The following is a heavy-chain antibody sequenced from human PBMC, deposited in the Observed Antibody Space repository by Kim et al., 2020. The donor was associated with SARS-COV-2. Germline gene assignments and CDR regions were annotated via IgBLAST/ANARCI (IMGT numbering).Heavy chain of an antibody. V-gene: IGHV1-46*01. CDR2: INPSGGST. CDR1: GYTFTSYY. CDR3: ARDDTYYYDSSGYYSLDY. J-gene: IGHJ4*02. Sequence: ASVKVSCKASGYTFTSYYMHWVRQAPGQGLEWMGIINPSGGSTSYAQKFQGRVTMTRDTSTSTVYMELSSLRSEDTAVYYCARDDTYYYDSSGYYSLDYWGQGTLVTVSS. D-gene: IGHD3-22*01.